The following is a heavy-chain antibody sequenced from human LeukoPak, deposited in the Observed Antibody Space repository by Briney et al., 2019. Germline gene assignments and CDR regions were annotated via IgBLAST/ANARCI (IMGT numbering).Heavy chain of an antibody. D-gene: IGHD3/OR15-3a*01. CDR1: GFTVSSNF. J-gene: IGHJ6*02. CDR2: IYSSGTT. CDR3: ARQYYDFSYGMDV. Sequence: GGSLRLSCAASGFTVSSNFMSWVRQAPGKGLEWVSVIYSSGTTSYADSVKGRLSISRDNSKNTLYLQMSSLRAEDTAVYYCARQYYDFSYGMDVWGQGTTVTVSS. V-gene: IGHV3-53*01.